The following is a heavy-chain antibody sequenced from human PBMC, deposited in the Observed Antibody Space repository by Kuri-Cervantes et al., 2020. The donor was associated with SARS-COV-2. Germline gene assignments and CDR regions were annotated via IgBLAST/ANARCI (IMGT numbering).Heavy chain of an antibody. D-gene: IGHD2-2*01. Sequence: GESLKISCAASGFTFSSYEMNWVRQAPGKGLEWVSYISSSGSTIYYADSVKGRFTISRDNAKNSLYLQMNSLRAEDTAVYYCASRDIVVVPAANAFDIWGQGTMVTVSS. V-gene: IGHV3-48*03. CDR2: ISSSGSTI. CDR1: GFTFSSYE. J-gene: IGHJ3*02. CDR3: ASRDIVVVPAANAFDI.